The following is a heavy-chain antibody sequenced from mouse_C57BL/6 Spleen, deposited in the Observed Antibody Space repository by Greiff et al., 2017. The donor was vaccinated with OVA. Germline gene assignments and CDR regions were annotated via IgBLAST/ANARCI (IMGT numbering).Heavy chain of an antibody. D-gene: IGHD1-1*01. CDR1: GFTFSDYG. J-gene: IGHJ1*03. CDR2: ISSGSSTI. Sequence: EVKLMESGGGLVKPGGSLKLSCAASGFTFSDYGMHWVRQAPEKGLEWVAYISSGSSTIYYADTVKGRFTISRDNAKNTLFLQMTSLRSEDTAMYYCARSFYYGSSYRYFDVWGTGTTVTVSS. CDR3: ARSFYYGSSYRYFDV. V-gene: IGHV5-17*01.